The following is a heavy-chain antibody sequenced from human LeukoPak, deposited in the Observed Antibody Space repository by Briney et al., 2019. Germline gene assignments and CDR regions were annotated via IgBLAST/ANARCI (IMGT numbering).Heavy chain of an antibody. CDR1: GFTLSSYG. V-gene: IGHV3-30*02. CDR3: AKDRLPNWFDP. CDR2: IRDGGSNK. J-gene: IGHJ5*02. D-gene: IGHD6-25*01. Sequence: GGSLRLSCAASGFTLSSYGMHWVRQAPGKGLEWVAFIRDGGSNKYYADSVKGRFNISRDNSKNTLYLQMNSLRAEDTAVYYCAKDRLPNWFDPWGQEPWSPSPQ.